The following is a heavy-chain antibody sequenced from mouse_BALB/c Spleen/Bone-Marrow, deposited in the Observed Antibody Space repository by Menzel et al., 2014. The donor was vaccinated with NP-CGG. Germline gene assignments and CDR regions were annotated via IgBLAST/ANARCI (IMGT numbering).Heavy chain of an antibody. J-gene: IGHJ3*01. CDR2: INPYNGGT. D-gene: IGHD1-1*02. V-gene: IGHV1-18*01. Sequence: EVKLVESGPELVKPGASMKISCKASGYSFTGYTMNWVKQSHGKNLGWIGLINPYNGGTSYNQKFKGKATLTVDKSSSTAYMELLSLTSEDSAVYYCARGGNGFAYWGQGTLVTVSA. CDR1: GYSFTGYT. CDR3: ARGGNGFAY.